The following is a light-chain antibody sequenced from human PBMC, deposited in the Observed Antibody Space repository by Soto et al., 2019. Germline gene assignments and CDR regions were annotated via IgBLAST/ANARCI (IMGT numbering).Light chain of an antibody. Sequence: QSALTQPASVSGSPGQSITISCTGSSSDVGGYNYVSWYQQHPGKAPKLMIYEVSNRPSGISNRFSGSKSGNTASLTLSGLQAEDEADYYCATWDASLPGEVFGGGTKVTVL. J-gene: IGLJ2*01. CDR1: SSDVGGYNY. V-gene: IGLV2-14*01. CDR2: EVS. CDR3: ATWDASLPGEV.